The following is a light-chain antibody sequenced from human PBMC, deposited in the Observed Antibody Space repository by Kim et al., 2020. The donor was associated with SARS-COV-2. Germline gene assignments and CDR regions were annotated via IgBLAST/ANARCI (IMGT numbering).Light chain of an antibody. CDR1: QSVSSN. V-gene: IGKV3-15*01. Sequence: EIVMTQSPATLSVSPGERATLSCRASQSVSSNLAWYQQKPGQAPRLLIYGASTRATGIPARFSGSGSGTEFTLTISSLQSEDFAVYYCQQYNNWLPEALTFGGGTKVDIK. CDR3: QQYNNWLPEALT. J-gene: IGKJ4*01. CDR2: GAS.